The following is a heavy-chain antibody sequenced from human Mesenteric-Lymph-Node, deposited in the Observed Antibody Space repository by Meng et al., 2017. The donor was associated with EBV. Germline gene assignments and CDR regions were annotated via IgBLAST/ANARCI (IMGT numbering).Heavy chain of an antibody. J-gene: IGHJ4*02. V-gene: IGHV1-24*01. D-gene: IGHD2-2*01. CDR2: LAPEDGEQ. Sequence: QLSLSGAEVKKPGATVQVSCKVSAATITEWTTHLVRQAHGKGLEWMGVLAPEDGEQVYAQIFQGRVTLTDDTSTDTAYMDLNSLTSEYTAVYYCATIPCRSFEGNLDSWGQGTLVTVSS. CDR1: AATITEWT. CDR3: ATIPCRSFEGNLDS.